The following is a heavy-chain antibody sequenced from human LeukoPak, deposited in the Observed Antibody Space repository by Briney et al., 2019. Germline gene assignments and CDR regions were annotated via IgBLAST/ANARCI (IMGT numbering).Heavy chain of an antibody. V-gene: IGHV3-23*01. CDR2: IYPHGDP. CDR3: ARAKLEPAGTGAFDI. D-gene: IGHD6-19*01. CDR1: GFTFKNYA. Sequence: GGSLRLSCTTSGFTFKNYAMTWVRQAPGRGLEWVSAIYPHGDPHYADSVKGRFTISRDNSKNSLYMQMETLRAEDTALYYCARAKLEPAGTGAFDIWGPGTVVTVSS. J-gene: IGHJ3*02.